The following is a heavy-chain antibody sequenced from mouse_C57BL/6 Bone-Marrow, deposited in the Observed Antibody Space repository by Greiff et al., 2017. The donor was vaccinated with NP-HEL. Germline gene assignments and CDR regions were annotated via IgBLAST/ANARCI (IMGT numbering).Heavy chain of an antibody. D-gene: IGHD1-1*01. CDR3: ARHGYYSRFPDYFDY. Sequence: QVQLQQSGAELVKPGASVKLSCKASGYTFTEYTIHWVKQRSGQGLERMGWFYPGSGSIQYNEKFKDKATLTAHKPSSTVDMELSRLTSEDSAVYFSARHGYYSRFPDYFDYWGQGTTLTVSS. CDR2: FYPGSGSI. J-gene: IGHJ2*01. V-gene: IGHV1-62-2*01. CDR1: GYTFTEYT.